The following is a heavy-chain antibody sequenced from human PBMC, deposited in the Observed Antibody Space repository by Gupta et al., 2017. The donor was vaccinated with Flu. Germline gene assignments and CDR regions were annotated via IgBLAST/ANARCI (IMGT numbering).Heavy chain of an antibody. CDR2: ISPAGNDV. CDR3: ARDHYWAPDHMPTAIGYDYHMDV. J-gene: IGHJ6*04. Sequence: DVQLVDSGGGLVNVGGSLRLSCEASGFTFRSYSMHWVRQAPGKGLEWVSCISPAGNDVQYAGSVKDRFTISRDNGKDALYLEMSSLRVDDTAIYYCARDHYWAPDHMPTAIGYDYHMDVWGTGTTVNVSS. V-gene: IGHV3-21*04. CDR1: GFTFRSYS. D-gene: IGHD2-21*02.